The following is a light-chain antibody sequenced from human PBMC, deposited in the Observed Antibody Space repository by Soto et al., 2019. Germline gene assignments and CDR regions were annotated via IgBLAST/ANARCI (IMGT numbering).Light chain of an antibody. V-gene: IGLV2-8*01. Sequence: QSALTQPPSASGSPGQSVTISCTGTSSDVGAYNYVSWYQQHPGKAPKLIIYEVSKRPSGVPDRFSGSKSGNTASLTVSGLEAEDEPDYCSSSYAVSINHYVFGTGTKVTVL. CDR3: SSYAVSINHYV. J-gene: IGLJ1*01. CDR2: EVS. CDR1: SSDVGAYNY.